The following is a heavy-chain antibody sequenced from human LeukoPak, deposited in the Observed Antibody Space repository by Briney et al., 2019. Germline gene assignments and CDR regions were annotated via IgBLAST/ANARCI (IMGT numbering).Heavy chain of an antibody. CDR2: INSDGSIT. Sequence: GGSLRLSCAASGFTFSSYGMHWVRQAPGKGLVWVSRINSDGSITSHADFVKGRFTISRDNAKNTLYLQMNSLRADDTAVYYCARGSSSGWYVDYWGQGTLVTVSS. V-gene: IGHV3-74*01. D-gene: IGHD6-19*01. CDR3: ARGSSSGWYVDY. CDR1: GFTFSSYG. J-gene: IGHJ4*02.